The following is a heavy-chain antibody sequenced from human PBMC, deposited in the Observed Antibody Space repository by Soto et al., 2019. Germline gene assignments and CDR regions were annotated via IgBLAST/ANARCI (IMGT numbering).Heavy chain of an antibody. CDR2: IIPIFGTA. V-gene: IGHV1-69*01. D-gene: IGHD5-18*01. CDR1: GGTFSSYA. Sequence: QVQLVQSGAEVKKPGSSVKVSCKASGGTFSSYAISWVRQAPGQGLEWMGGIIPIFGTANYAQKFQGRVTITADESKSTAYMELSSLRSEDTAVYYCARSVEDTAMVSYFYYYYGMDVWGQGTTVTVSS. CDR3: ARSVEDTAMVSYFYYYYGMDV. J-gene: IGHJ6*02.